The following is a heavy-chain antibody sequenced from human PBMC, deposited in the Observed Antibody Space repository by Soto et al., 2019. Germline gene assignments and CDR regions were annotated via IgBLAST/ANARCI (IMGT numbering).Heavy chain of an antibody. D-gene: IGHD6-19*01. CDR2: ISSSSSYI. CDR3: ASDPGIAVAGDY. V-gene: IGHV3-21*01. CDR1: GFTFSSYS. Sequence: EVQLVESGGGLVQPGGSLRLSCAASGFTFSSYSMNWVRQAPGKGLEWVSSISSSSSYIYYADSVKGRFTISRDNAKNSLYLQMNSLRAEDTAVYYCASDPGIAVAGDYWGQGTLVTVSS. J-gene: IGHJ4*02.